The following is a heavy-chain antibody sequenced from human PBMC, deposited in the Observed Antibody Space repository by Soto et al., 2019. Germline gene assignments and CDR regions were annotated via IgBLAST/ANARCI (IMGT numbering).Heavy chain of an antibody. CDR3: AKDSSSAFDY. D-gene: IGHD3-22*01. CDR1: GFTFSSYG. CDR2: ISYDGSNK. J-gene: IGHJ4*02. V-gene: IGHV3-30*18. Sequence: PGGSLRLSCAASGFTFSSYGMHWVRQAPGKGLEWVAVISYDGSNKYYADSVKGRFTISRDNSKNTLYLQMNSLRAEDTAVYYCAKDSSSAFDYWGQGTLVTVSS.